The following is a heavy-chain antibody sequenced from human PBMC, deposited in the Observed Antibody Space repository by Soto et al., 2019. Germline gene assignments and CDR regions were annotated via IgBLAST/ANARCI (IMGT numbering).Heavy chain of an antibody. J-gene: IGHJ5*02. D-gene: IGHD6-6*01. V-gene: IGHV4-59*13. CDR2: RSYKGGT. Sequence: DTLPLSCTCSGDSTINSYWSWIRQAPGKGPEWLDYRSYKGGTNHNPSLQGRATMSVDTSQNRFSLNLNSVTAADTAVYYCARVYTRQLVDLWGQGSLVTVSS. CDR1: GDSTINSY. CDR3: ARVYTRQLVDL.